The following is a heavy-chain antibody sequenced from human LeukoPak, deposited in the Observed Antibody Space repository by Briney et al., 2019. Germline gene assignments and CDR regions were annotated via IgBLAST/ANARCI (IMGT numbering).Heavy chain of an antibody. CDR2: ISSSSGMI. Sequence: PGGSLRLSCEASGFTFTSYAMNWVRQAPGKGLEWVSAISSSSGMIYYADSVKGRFTISRDNAKNSLYLQMNSLRAEDTAVYYCARDITYYYDSSGYLDYWGQGTLVTVSS. CDR1: GFTFTSYA. J-gene: IGHJ4*02. D-gene: IGHD3-22*01. V-gene: IGHV3-21*01. CDR3: ARDITYYYDSSGYLDY.